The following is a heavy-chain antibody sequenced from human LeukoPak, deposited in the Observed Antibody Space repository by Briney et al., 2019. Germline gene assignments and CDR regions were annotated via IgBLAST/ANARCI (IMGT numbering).Heavy chain of an antibody. Sequence: SETLSLTCTVSGDSISSHYWSWIRQPAGKGLEWIGRIYTTGDTNYNPSLKSRVTLSVDTPKNQFPLTLNSVTAADTAVYYCARTSGYFYWESHFDYWGQGTLVTVSS. D-gene: IGHD3-22*01. V-gene: IGHV4-4*07. J-gene: IGHJ4*02. CDR1: GDSISSHY. CDR3: ARTSGYFYWESHFDY. CDR2: IYTTGDT.